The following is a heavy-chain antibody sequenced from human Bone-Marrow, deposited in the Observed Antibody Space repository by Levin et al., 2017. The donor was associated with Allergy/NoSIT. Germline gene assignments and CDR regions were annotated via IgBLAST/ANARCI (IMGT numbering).Heavy chain of an antibody. CDR1: GGSMTFDY. Sequence: KASETLSLTCTVSGGSMTFDYCSWIRQPPGKGLEWIGYLHSTGSTNSGPSFRGRVTFSADTSQKQFTLKLRSVTAADTAVYYCARQSGHYLQSTFDYWGQGRLVTVSS. D-gene: IGHD2/OR15-2a*01. J-gene: IGHJ4*02. CDR3: ARQSGHYLQSTFDY. CDR2: LHSTGST. V-gene: IGHV4-59*01.